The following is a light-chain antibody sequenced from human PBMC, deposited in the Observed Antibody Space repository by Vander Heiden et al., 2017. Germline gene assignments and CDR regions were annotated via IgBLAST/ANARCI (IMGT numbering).Light chain of an antibody. CDR3: AAWDDSLSGRWV. J-gene: IGLJ3*02. Sequence: QSVLTQPPSASGTPRPRVTISCSGSSSNIVSNYVYWYQQLPGTAPKLLVYGNNQRPSGVPVRFSGSKSGTSASLAISGLRSEDEDDYYCAAWDDSLSGRWVFGGGTKLTVL. CDR2: GNN. CDR1: SSNIVSNY. V-gene: IGLV1-47*01.